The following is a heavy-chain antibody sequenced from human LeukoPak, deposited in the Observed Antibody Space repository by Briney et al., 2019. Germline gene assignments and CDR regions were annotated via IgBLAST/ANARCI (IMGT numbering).Heavy chain of an antibody. D-gene: IGHD1-26*01. CDR2: INPNSGGT. Sequence: ASVKVSCKASGYTVTGYYMHWVRQAPGQGLEWMGWINPNSGGTNYAQKFQGRVTMTRDTSISTAYMELSRLRSDDTAVYYCARDLGGSYYLANYFDYWGQGTLVTVSS. CDR3: ARDLGGSYYLANYFDY. J-gene: IGHJ4*02. CDR1: GYTVTGYY. V-gene: IGHV1-2*02.